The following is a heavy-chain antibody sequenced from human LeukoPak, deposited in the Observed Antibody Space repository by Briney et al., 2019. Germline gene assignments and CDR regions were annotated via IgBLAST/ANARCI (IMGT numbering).Heavy chain of an antibody. Sequence: ASVKVSCKASGYTFTSYGIRWVRQAPGQGLEWMGWISAYNGNTNYAQKLQGRVTMTTDTSTSTAYMELRSLRSDDTAVYYCARNNYDILTGYSYYFDYWGQGTLVTVSS. V-gene: IGHV1-18*01. D-gene: IGHD3-9*01. CDR2: ISAYNGNT. CDR1: GYTFTSYG. CDR3: ARNNYDILTGYSYYFDY. J-gene: IGHJ4*02.